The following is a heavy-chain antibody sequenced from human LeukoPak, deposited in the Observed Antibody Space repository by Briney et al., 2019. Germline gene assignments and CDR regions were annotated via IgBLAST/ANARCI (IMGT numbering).Heavy chain of an antibody. D-gene: IGHD5/OR15-5a*01. CDR1: GYTFTSNY. CDR3: AREVLTGTFDY. V-gene: IGHV1-46*01. CDR2: IYPRDGST. J-gene: IGHJ4*02. Sequence: ASVKVSCKASGYTFTSNYIHWVRQAPGQGLEWMGMIYPRDGSTSYAQKFQGRVTMTRDTSTSTVYMELSSLRSEDTAVYYCAREVLTGTFDYWGQGTLVTVSS.